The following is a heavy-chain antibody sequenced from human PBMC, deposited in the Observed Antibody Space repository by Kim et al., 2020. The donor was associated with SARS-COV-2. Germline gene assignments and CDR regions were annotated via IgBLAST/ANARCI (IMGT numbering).Heavy chain of an antibody. Sequence: GGALRLSCAASGFTFSGHAMHWVRQAPGKGLEWVAGISYDGDYKYYPDSVKGRFTISRDNSRGSLFLQMDTLRPDDTARYYCARDSGRGVIVIATMFDLWGQGALVAVSS. CDR3: ARDSGRGVIVIATMFDL. V-gene: IGHV3-30*14. D-gene: IGHD3-10*01. J-gene: IGHJ4*02. CDR2: ISYDGDYK. CDR1: GFTFSGHA.